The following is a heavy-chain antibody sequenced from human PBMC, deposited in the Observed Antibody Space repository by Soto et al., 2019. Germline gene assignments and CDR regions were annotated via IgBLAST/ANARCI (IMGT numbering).Heavy chain of an antibody. V-gene: IGHV3-23*01. D-gene: IGHD6-13*01. CDR3: AKDRDGAAAGPTKFYGMDV. J-gene: IGHJ6*02. Sequence: EVQLLESGGGLVQPGGSLRLSCAASGFTFSSYAMSWVRQAPGKGLEWVPGISGSGDSTYYADSVRGRFTISRDNSKNTLYLRRNSLRAEDTAVYYCAKDRDGAAAGPTKFYGMDVWGQGTTVTVSS. CDR1: GFTFSSYA. CDR2: ISGSGDST.